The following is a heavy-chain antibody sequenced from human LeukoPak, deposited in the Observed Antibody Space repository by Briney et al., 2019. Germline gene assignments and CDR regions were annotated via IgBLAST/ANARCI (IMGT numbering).Heavy chain of an antibody. V-gene: IGHV4-59*08. J-gene: IGHJ3*01. CDR2: IYYSGST. CDR1: GGSISSHY. D-gene: IGHD1-26*01. Sequence: SETLSLTCTVSGGSISSHYWSWIRQSPGKGLEWIGYIYYSGSTNYNPSLKSRVTISVDTSKNQFSLKLGSVTAADMAVYFCARQFLVGSTFHAFDLWGQGTRVTVSS. CDR3: ARQFLVGSTFHAFDL.